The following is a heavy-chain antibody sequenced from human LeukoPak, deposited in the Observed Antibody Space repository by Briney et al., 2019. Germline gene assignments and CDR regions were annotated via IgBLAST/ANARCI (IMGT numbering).Heavy chain of an antibody. CDR2: INHSGST. V-gene: IGHV4-34*01. Sequence: SETLSLTCAVHGGSFSGYYWSWIRQPPGKGLEWIGEINHSGSTNYNPSLKSRVTISVDTSKNQFSLKLCSVTAADTAVYYCARYCSSTSCLYYFDYWGQGTLVTVSS. CDR3: ARYCSSTSCLYYFDY. D-gene: IGHD2-2*01. CDR1: GGSFSGYY. J-gene: IGHJ4*02.